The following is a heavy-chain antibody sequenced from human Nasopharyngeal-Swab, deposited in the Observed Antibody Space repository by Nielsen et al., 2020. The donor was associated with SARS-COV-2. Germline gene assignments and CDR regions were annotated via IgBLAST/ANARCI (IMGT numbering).Heavy chain of an antibody. CDR2: ISYDGSNK. V-gene: IGHV3-30*04. CDR3: ARVDYGGNSFGMDV. J-gene: IGHJ6*02. D-gene: IGHD4-23*01. CDR1: GFTFEDYA. Sequence: GGSLRLSCVVSGFTFEDYAMHWVRQAPGKGLEWVAVISYDGSNKYYADSVKGRFTISRDNSKNTLYLQMNSLRAEDTAVYYCARVDYGGNSFGMDVWGQGTTVTVSS.